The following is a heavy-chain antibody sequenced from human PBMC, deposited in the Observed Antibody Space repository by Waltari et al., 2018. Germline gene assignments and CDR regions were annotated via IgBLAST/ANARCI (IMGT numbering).Heavy chain of an antibody. V-gene: IGHV4-39*01. D-gene: IGHD2-21*02. CDR1: GGSISSTNYY. J-gene: IGHJ5*02. CDR2: IYYSGNT. CDR3: ARHQDWVVVSATWFDP. Sequence: QLRLQESGPGLVKPSDTLSLTCTVSGGSISSTNYYWGRIRPPPGKGLEWIGSIYYSGNTYYNPSLKSRVTMSADTSKNQFSLKLSSVTAADTAVYYCARHQDWVVVSATWFDPWGQGTLVTVSS.